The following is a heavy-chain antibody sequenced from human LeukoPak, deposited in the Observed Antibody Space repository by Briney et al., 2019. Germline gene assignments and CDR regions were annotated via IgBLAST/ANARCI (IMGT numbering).Heavy chain of an antibody. Sequence: SGTLSLTCTVSGGSISSYYWSWIRQPPGKGLEWIGYIYTSGSTNYNPSLKSRVIISVDTSKNQFSLKLSSVTAADTAVYYCASSPLPTVPSNYYYYYMDVWGKGTTVTVSS. CDR3: ASSPLPTVPSNYYYYYMDV. J-gene: IGHJ6*03. D-gene: IGHD4-17*01. CDR2: IYTSGST. V-gene: IGHV4-4*09. CDR1: GGSISSYY.